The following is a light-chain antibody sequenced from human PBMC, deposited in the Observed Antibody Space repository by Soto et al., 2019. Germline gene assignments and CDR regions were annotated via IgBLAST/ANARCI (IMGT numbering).Light chain of an antibody. J-gene: IGLJ2*01. CDR1: SSNIGAGYD. V-gene: IGLV1-40*01. Sequence: QSVLTQPPSVSGAPGQRVTISFTGISSNIGAGYDVHWYQQLPGTAPKLLIYGNSNRPSGVPDRFSGSKSGTSASLAITKLQAEDEADYYCQSYDSSLSVVFGGGTKVTVL. CDR2: GNS. CDR3: QSYDSSLSVV.